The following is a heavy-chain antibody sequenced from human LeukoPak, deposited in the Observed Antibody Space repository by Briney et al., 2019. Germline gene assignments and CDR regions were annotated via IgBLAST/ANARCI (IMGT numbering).Heavy chain of an antibody. CDR1: GYTFTSYD. D-gene: IGHD3-3*01. CDR2: MNPNSGNT. V-gene: IGHV1-8*03. Sequence: ASVKVSCKASGYTFTSYDINWVRQATGQGIEWMGWMNPNSGNTGYAQKFQGRVTITRNTSISTAYMELSSLRSEDTAVYYCARGTLRRVTIFGVVPYYYYMDVWGKGTTVTVSS. CDR3: ARGTLRRVTIFGVVPYYYYMDV. J-gene: IGHJ6*03.